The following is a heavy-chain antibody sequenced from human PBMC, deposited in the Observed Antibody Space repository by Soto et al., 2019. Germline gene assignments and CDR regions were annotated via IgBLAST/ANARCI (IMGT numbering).Heavy chain of an antibody. V-gene: IGHV4-59*01. CDR3: ARYRYRSSWSFDY. Sequence: SETLSLTCTVSGGSISSYYWSWIRQPPGKGLEWIGYIYYSGSTNYNPSLKSRVTISVDTSKNQFSLKLSSVTAADTAVYYCARYRYRSSWSFDYWGQGTLVTVSS. D-gene: IGHD6-13*01. CDR1: GGSISSYY. J-gene: IGHJ4*02. CDR2: IYYSGST.